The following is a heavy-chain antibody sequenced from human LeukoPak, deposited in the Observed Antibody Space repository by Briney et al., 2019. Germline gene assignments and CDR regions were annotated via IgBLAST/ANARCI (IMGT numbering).Heavy chain of an antibody. CDR3: GRIHSRSSHWFDP. CDR1: GFSFSSYA. Sequence: PGRSLRLSCAVSGFSFSSYAMHWVRQAPGKGLEWVAVISYDGTEKNYADSVKGRFTISRDNSKNTLYLQMNSLRPEDRAVSYCGRIHSRSSHWFDPWGQGALGTVSS. V-gene: IGHV3-30-3*01. D-gene: IGHD2-2*01. J-gene: IGHJ5*02. CDR2: ISYDGTEK.